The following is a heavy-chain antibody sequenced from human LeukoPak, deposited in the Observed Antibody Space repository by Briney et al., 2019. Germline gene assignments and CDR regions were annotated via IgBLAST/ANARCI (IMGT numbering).Heavy chain of an antibody. J-gene: IGHJ4*02. CDR1: GGSFSGYY. CDR3: ARGEVYYDSSGCYPRYFDY. V-gene: IGHV4-34*01. Sequence: SETLSLTCAVYGGSFSGYYWSWIRQPPGKGLEWIGEINHSGSTNYNPSLKSRVTISVDTSKNQFSLKLSSVTAADTAVYYCARGEVYYDSSGCYPRYFDYWGQGTLVTVSS. CDR2: INHSGST. D-gene: IGHD3-22*01.